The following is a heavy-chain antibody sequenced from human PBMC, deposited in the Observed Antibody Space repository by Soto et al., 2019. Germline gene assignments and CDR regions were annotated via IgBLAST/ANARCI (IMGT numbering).Heavy chain of an antibody. D-gene: IGHD3-16*01. V-gene: IGHV1-18*01. J-gene: IGHJ6*02. CDR3: ARMGDVPYYYYGLDV. CDR1: GYTLTSYY. Sequence: ASVKVSCTASGYTLTSYYISWVRQAPGQGLEWMGWISGYNANTNYPENLQGRVTMTTDTSTSTAYMEVRNLISDDTAVYYCARMGDVPYYYYGLDVWGQGTTVTVSS. CDR2: ISGYNANT.